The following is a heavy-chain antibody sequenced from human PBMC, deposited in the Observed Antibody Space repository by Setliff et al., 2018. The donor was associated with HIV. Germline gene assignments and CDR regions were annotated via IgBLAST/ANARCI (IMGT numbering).Heavy chain of an antibody. Sequence: LRLSCEASESTFYAMHWVRQAPGKGLEWVAVISYDGTSKYYADSVKGRFTISRDNSKSTQYLQMNSLRAEDTAVYYCARRTYCSSTTCFDYWGQGTPVTVSS. V-gene: IGHV3-30*04. CDR3: ARRTYCSSTTCFDY. CDR1: ESTFYA. D-gene: IGHD2-2*01. CDR2: ISYDGTSK. J-gene: IGHJ4*02.